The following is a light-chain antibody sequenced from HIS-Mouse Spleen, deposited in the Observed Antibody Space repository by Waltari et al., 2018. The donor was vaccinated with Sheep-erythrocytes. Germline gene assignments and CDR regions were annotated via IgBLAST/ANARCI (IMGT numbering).Light chain of an antibody. CDR3: QQYYSTPRT. CDR2: DAS. J-gene: IGKJ1*01. V-gene: IGKV1-13*02. Sequence: AIQLTQSPSSLSASVGDRVTITCRASQGISSALAWYQQKPGKAPKLLIYDASSLESGVPSRFSGSGSGTDFTLTISSLQPEDVAVYYCQQYYSTPRTFGQGTKVEIK. CDR1: QGISSA.